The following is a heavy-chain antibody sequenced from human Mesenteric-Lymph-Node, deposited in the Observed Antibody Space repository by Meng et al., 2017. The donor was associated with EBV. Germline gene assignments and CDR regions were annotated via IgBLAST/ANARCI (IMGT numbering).Heavy chain of an antibody. D-gene: IGHD2-15*01. CDR2: IIPIFGTA. Sequence: QGQVGEVGAEVKRPGSSVKVSCKASGGTFSSYAISWVRQAPGQGLEWMGGIIPIFGTANYAQKFQGRVTITADESTSTAYMELRSLRSDDTALYYCARGPFCSGDTCYSQYFDYWGQGTLVTVSS. CDR3: ARGPFCSGDTCYSQYFDY. V-gene: IGHV1-69*01. J-gene: IGHJ4*02. CDR1: GGTFSSYA.